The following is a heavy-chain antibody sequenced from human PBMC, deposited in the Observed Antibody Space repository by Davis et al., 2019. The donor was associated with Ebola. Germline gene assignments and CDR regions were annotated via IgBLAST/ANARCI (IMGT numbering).Heavy chain of an antibody. Sequence: GGSLRLFCVGSGFTFSDYYMSWIRQAPGKGLEWVSFINSGSSHINYADSVKGRFTISRDNSQNSLELEMNSLRAEDTAVYYCARLQHMHAVTPPGYWGQGILVTVSS. J-gene: IGHJ4*02. V-gene: IGHV3-11*06. CDR2: INSGSSHI. D-gene: IGHD2-15*01. CDR3: ARLQHMHAVTPPGY. CDR1: GFTFSDYY.